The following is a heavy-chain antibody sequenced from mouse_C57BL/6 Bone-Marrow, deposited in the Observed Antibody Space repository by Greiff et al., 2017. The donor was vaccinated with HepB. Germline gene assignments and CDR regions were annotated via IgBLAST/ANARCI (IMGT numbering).Heavy chain of an antibody. CDR3: ASLAETDWYFDV. CDR1: GYTFTSYW. CDR2: INPSNGGT. J-gene: IGHJ1*03. V-gene: IGHV1-53*01. D-gene: IGHD4-1*01. Sequence: QVQLQQPGTELVKPGASVKLSCKASGYTFTSYWMHWVKQRPGQGLEWIGNINPSNGGTNYNEKFKSKATLTVDKSSSTAYMQLSSLTSEDTAVYYCASLAETDWYFDVWGTGTTVTVSS.